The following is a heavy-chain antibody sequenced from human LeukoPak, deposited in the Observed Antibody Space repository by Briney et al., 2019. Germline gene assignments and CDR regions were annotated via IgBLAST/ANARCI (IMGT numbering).Heavy chain of an antibody. D-gene: IGHD1-26*01. CDR2: INPSGGST. J-gene: IGHJ3*02. V-gene: IGHV1-46*01. CDR1: GYTFTSYG. Sequence: ASVKVSCKASGYTFTSYGISWVRQAPGQGLEWMGIINPSGGSTNYAQKFQGRVTMTRDMSTSTVYMELSSLRSEDTAVYYCAREWANDAFDIWLQGTMVTVSS. CDR3: AREWANDAFDI.